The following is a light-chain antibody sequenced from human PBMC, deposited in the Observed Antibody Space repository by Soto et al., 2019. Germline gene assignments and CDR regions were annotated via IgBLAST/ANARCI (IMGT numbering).Light chain of an antibody. CDR2: EVS. J-gene: IGLJ1*01. CDR1: SSDVGGYNY. V-gene: IGLV2-14*01. CDR3: SSCTSSSTYV. Sequence: QSALTQPASVSGSPGQSITISCTGTSSDVGGYNYVSWYQQHPGKAPKLMIYEVSNRPSGVSNRFSGSKSGNTASLTISGLQAEDEADYYCSSCTSSSTYVFGTGTRSPS.